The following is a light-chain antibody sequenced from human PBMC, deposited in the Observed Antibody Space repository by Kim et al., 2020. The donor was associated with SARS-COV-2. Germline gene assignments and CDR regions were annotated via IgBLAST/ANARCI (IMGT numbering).Light chain of an antibody. CDR1: QSISSY. CDR3: QQSYSTPYT. V-gene: IGKV1-39*01. Sequence: DIQMTQSPSSLSASVGDRVTITCRASQSISSYLNWYQQKPGKAPKLLIYAASSLQGGVPSRFSGSASGTDFTLTISSLQPEDFATYYCQQSYSTPYTFGQGTKLEI. CDR2: AAS. J-gene: IGKJ2*01.